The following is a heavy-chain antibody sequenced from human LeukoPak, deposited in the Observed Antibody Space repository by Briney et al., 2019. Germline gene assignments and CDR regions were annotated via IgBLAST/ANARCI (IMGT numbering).Heavy chain of an antibody. CDR1: GFAFSSYA. CDR2: ISGSGGST. CDR3: ARSTVTTPYYFDY. V-gene: IGHV3-23*01. Sequence: GGSLRLSCAASGFAFSSYAMSWFRQAPGKGLEWVSAISGSGGSTYYADSVKGRFTISRDNSKNTLYLQMNSLRAEDTAVYYCARSTVTTPYYFDYWGQGTLVTVSS. J-gene: IGHJ4*02. D-gene: IGHD4-17*01.